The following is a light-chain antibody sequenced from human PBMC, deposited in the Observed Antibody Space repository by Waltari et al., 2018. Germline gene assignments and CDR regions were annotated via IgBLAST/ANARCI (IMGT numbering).Light chain of an antibody. CDR2: GAS. CDR1: QSVSRN. J-gene: IGKJ2*01. V-gene: IGKV3-15*01. CDR3: QQYNNWPPYT. Sequence: EIVMTQSPATLSVSPGERATLSCRASQSVSRNLAWYQQKPGQAPRPLIYGASTRATGIPARFSGSGSGTEFTLTISSLQSEDFAVYYCQQYNNWPPYTFGQGTMLEIK.